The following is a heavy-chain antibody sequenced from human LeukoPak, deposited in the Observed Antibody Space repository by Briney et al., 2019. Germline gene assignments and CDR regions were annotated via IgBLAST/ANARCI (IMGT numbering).Heavy chain of an antibody. V-gene: IGHV3-74*01. CDR1: GFTFSNYW. D-gene: IGHD4-23*01. CDR3: ASRIITTVV. CDR2: INSDGINT. Sequence: GGSLRLSCAASGFTFSNYWMHWVRQAPGKGLVWVSRINSDGINTSYADSVKGRFTISRDNSKNTLYLQMNSLRAEDTAVYYCASRIITTVVWGQGTLVTVSS. J-gene: IGHJ4*02.